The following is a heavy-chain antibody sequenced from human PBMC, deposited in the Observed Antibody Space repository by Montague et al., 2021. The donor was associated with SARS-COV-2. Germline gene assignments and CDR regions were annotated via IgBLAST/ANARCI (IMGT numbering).Heavy chain of an antibody. D-gene: IGHD3-22*01. Sequence: SETLPLTCTVSGGSISSSSYYWGWIRQPPGKGLEWIGSIYYSGSTYYNPSLKSRVTISVDTSKNQFSLKLSSVTAADTAVYYCARHGKTRIAMIVVVIGYLDYWGQGTLVTVSS. CDR2: IYYSGST. J-gene: IGHJ4*02. V-gene: IGHV4-39*01. CDR3: ARHGKTRIAMIVVVIGYLDY. CDR1: GGSISSSSYY.